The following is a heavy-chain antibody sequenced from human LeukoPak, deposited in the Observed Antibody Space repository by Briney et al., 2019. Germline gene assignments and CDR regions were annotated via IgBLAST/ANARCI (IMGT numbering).Heavy chain of an antibody. CDR3: TTDTWYSAGH. Sequence: GGSLRLSCTASGFILSGSWMAWIRQAPGEGLEWVAIIKKDGSEKYYVDSMKGRFTISRDNAKNSLFLQMNSLRAEDTAIYYCTTDTWYSAGHWGQGTLVTVSS. D-gene: IGHD2-15*01. V-gene: IGHV3-7*03. J-gene: IGHJ4*02. CDR1: GFILSGSW. CDR2: IKKDGSEK.